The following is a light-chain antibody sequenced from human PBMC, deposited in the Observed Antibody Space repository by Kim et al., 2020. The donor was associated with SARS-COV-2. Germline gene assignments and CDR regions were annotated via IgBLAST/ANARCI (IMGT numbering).Light chain of an antibody. CDR1: QRIDAK. J-gene: IGKJ4*01. V-gene: IGKV3-11*01. CDR2: DVS. Sequence: ATLSLSAGERATLSCRASQRIDAKLAWYQQKPGQRPRLLIFDVSTRATGIPARFSGSGSGTDFTLTISSLEPEDLAFYYCQYSTSFGGGTKVDIK. CDR3: QYSTS.